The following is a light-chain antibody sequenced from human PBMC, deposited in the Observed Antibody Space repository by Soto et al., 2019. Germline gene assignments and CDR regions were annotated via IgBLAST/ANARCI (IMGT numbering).Light chain of an antibody. Sequence: ETVLTQSPATLSLSPGEGATLSCRASQSVSSYLAWYQQKPGQAPRLLISDASNRATGIPARFSGSGSGTDFTLTITSLEPEDFAVYYCQQRSNWPLTFGGGTKVEFK. CDR3: QQRSNWPLT. J-gene: IGKJ4*01. CDR1: QSVSSY. V-gene: IGKV3-11*01. CDR2: DAS.